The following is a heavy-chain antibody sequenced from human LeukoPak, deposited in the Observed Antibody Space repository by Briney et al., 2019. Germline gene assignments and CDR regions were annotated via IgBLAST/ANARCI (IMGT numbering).Heavy chain of an antibody. J-gene: IGHJ4*02. CDR2: THYTGET. D-gene: IGHD3-10*01. Sequence: PSETLSLTCNVSGDSISGLYWNWIRQSPGRGLEWIGYTHYTGETNYNPSLKSRLTMSVDTSNNQVYLRLSSVTAADTAVYYCGRNLGSGSDHWGQGTLVTVSS. CDR1: GDSISGLY. CDR3: GRNLGSGSDH. V-gene: IGHV4-59*11.